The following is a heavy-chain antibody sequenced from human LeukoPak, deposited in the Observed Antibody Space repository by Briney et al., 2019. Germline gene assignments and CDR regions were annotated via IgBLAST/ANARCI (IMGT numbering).Heavy chain of an antibody. CDR3: ARDVGIVVVPAAPHDYYYYGMDV. V-gene: IGHV3-7*01. CDR1: GFTFSSYW. J-gene: IGHJ6*02. CDR2: IKQDGSEK. D-gene: IGHD2-2*01. Sequence: GGSLRLSCAASGFTFSSYWMSWVRQAPGKGLEWVANIKQDGSEKYYVDSVKGRFTISRDNAKNSLYLQMNSLRAEDTAVYYCARDVGIVVVPAAPHDYYYYGMDVWGQGTTVTVSS.